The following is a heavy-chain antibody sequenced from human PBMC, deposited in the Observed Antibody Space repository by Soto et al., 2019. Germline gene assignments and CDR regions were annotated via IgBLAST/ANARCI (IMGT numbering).Heavy chain of an antibody. J-gene: IGHJ6*02. D-gene: IGHD1-26*01. CDR1: GFTFSNYA. CDR3: AREAESVVGASYYYFYGMDV. CDR2: ISSAGSNR. V-gene: IGHV3-30*09. Sequence: QVQLVESGGGVVQPGRSLRLSCAASGFTFSNYAIHWVRQAPGQGLEWLALISSAGSNRYYADSVMGLFAISRDNSKSTSYLQMNSLRTEDTAVYFCAREAESVVGASYYYFYGMDVWGQGTTVTVSS.